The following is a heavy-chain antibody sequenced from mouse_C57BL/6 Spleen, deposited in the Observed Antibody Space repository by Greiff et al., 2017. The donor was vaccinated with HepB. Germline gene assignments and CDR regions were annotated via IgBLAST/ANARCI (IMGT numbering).Heavy chain of an antibody. V-gene: IGHV1-22*01. J-gene: IGHJ1*03. Sequence: EVQLQQSGPELVKPGASVKMSCKASGYTFTDYNMHWVKQSHGKSLEWIGYINPNNGGTSYNQKFKGKATLTVNKSSSTAYMELRSLTSEDSAVYYCARLLRYSWYFDVWGTGTTVTVSS. CDR2: INPNNGGT. CDR1: GYTFTDYN. D-gene: IGHD1-1*01. CDR3: ARLLRYSWYFDV.